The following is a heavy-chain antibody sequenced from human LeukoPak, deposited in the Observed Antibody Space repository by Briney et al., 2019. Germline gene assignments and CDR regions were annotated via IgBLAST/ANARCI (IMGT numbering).Heavy chain of an antibody. D-gene: IGHD3-9*01. CDR2: INTNTGNP. Sequence: GASVKVSCKASGYTFTSYAMNWVRQAPGQGLEWMGWINTNTGNPTYAQGFTGRFVLSLDTSVSTAYLQISSLKAEDTAVYYCAREMDYDILTGPQGGDYWGQGTLVTVSS. CDR3: AREMDYDILTGPQGGDY. J-gene: IGHJ4*02. V-gene: IGHV7-4-1*02. CDR1: GYTFTSYA.